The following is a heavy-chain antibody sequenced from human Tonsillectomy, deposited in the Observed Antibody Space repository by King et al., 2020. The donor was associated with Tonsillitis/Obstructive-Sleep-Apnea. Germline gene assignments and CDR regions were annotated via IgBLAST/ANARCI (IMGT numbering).Heavy chain of an antibody. CDR3: AKAFYDWTAARYFDL. CDR2: ISWNSGTI. J-gene: IGHJ2*01. V-gene: IGHV3-9*01. D-gene: IGHD2/OR15-2a*01. CDR1: GFTFNDYS. Sequence: VQLVESGGGLVQPGGSLRLSCAASGFTFNDYSMHWVRQAPGKGPEWVSGISWNSGTIGYTESVKGRFTTSRDNAKNSLYLQMNSLRAEDTALYYCAKAFYDWTAARYFDLWGRGTLVTVSS.